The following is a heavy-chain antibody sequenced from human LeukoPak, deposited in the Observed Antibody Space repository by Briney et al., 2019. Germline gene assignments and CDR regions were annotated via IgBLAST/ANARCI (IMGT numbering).Heavy chain of an antibody. D-gene: IGHD5-18*01. CDR3: AKDHSKIQPFDY. J-gene: IGHJ4*02. CDR1: GFTFSTYS. V-gene: IGHV3-30-3*01. Sequence: GGSLRLSCGASGFTFSTYSMHWVRQAPGKGLEWVALISYDGTNKYYADSVEGRFTISRDNSKNTLYLQMNSLRAEDTAVYYCAKDHSKIQPFDYWGQGTLVTVSS. CDR2: ISYDGTNK.